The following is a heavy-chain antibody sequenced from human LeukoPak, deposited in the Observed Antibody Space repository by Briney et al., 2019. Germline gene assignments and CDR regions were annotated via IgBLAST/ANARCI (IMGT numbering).Heavy chain of an antibody. Sequence: PGGSLRLSCAASGFTFSSYAMHWVRQAPGKVLEWVAVISYDGSNKYYADSVKGRFTISRDNSKNTLYLQMNSLRAEDTAVYYCAREAYCGGDCYSSDAFDIWGQGTMVTVSS. V-gene: IGHV3-30-3*01. D-gene: IGHD2-21*02. CDR3: AREAYCGGDCYSSDAFDI. CDR1: GFTFSSYA. CDR2: ISYDGSNK. J-gene: IGHJ3*02.